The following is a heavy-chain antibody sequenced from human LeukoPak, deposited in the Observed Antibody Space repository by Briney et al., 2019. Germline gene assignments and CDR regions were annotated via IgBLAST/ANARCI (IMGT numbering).Heavy chain of an antibody. D-gene: IGHD5-18*01. J-gene: IGHJ4*02. Sequence: GGSLRLSCAASGFTFVSYWMHRVRHAPGKGLVWVSRINGYGSSTDFADSVKGRFTISRDNAKNTLYLQMNSLRAEDTAVYYCARDAPGNTALDYWGQGTLVTVSS. V-gene: IGHV3-74*01. CDR1: GFTFVSYW. CDR3: ARDAPGNTALDY. CDR2: INGYGSST.